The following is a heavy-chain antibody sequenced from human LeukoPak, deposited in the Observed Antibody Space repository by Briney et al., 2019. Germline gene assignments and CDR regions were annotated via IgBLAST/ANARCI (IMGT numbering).Heavy chain of an antibody. CDR3: ARGHYGLDC. D-gene: IGHD4-17*01. Sequence: PGGSLRLSCAASGFTFSNYWISWVRQAPGKGLEWVANIKEDGSEKYYVDSVKGRFTLSGDNAKNSLYLQMNSLRAEDTAVYYCARGHYGLDCWGQGTLVIVSS. CDR1: GFTFSNYW. CDR2: IKEDGSEK. V-gene: IGHV3-7*01. J-gene: IGHJ4*02.